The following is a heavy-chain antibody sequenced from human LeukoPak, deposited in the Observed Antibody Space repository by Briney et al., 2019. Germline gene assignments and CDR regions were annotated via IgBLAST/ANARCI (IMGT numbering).Heavy chain of an antibody. CDR2: ISAYNGNT. V-gene: IGHV1-18*04. D-gene: IGHD3-16*01. CDR3: ARWGDPYYFDY. CDR1: GLDFLTHG. Sequence: ASVTVSCKTSGLDFLTHGISWVRQAPGQGLEWMGWISAYNGNTNYAQKLQGRVTMTTDTSTSTAYMELRSLRSDDTAVYYCARWGDPYYFDYWGQGTLVTVSS. J-gene: IGHJ4*02.